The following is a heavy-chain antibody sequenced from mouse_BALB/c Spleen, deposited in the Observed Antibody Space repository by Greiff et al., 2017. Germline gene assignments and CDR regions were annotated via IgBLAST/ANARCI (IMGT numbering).Heavy chain of an antibody. CDR2: IRSKSNNYAT. CDR1: GFTFNTYA. D-gene: IGHD1-1*01. CDR3: VRHRGLLRDSAMDY. J-gene: IGHJ4*01. V-gene: IGHV10-1*02. Sequence: EVKLMESGGGLVQPKGSLKLSCAASGFTFNTYAMNWVRQAPGKGLEWVARIRSKSNNYATYYADSVKDRFTISRDDSQSMLYLQMNNLKTEDTAMYYCVRHRGLLRDSAMDYWGQGTSVTVSS.